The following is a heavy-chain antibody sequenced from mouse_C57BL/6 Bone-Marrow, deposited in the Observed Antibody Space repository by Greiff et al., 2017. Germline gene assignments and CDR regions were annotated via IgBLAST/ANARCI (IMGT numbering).Heavy chain of an antibody. CDR1: GFTFSSYG. Sequence: EVQRVESGGDLVKPGGSLKLSCAASGFTFSSYGMSWVRQTPDKRLEWVATISSGGSYTYYPDSVKGRFTISRDNAKNTHYLQMSSLKSEDTAMYYCARRAYYSNYWFAYWGQGTLVTVSA. D-gene: IGHD2-5*01. CDR2: ISSGGSYT. J-gene: IGHJ3*01. V-gene: IGHV5-6*01. CDR3: ARRAYYSNYWFAY.